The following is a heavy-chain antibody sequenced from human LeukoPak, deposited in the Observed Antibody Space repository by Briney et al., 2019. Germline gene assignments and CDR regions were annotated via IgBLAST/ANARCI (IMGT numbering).Heavy chain of an antibody. CDR2: ISSSSSYI. CDR3: ARFGYCSSTSCPGDAVDI. CDR1: GFTFSSYS. J-gene: IGHJ3*02. D-gene: IGHD2-2*01. V-gene: IGHV3-21*01. Sequence: GGSLRLACAASGFTFSSYSMNWVRQAPGKGLEWVSSISSSSSYIYYADSVKGRFTISRDNAKNSLYLQMNSLRAEDTAVYYCARFGYCSSTSCPGDAVDIWGQGTMVTVSS.